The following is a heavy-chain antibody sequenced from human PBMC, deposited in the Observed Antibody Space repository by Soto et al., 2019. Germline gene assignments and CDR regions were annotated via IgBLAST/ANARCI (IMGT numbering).Heavy chain of an antibody. CDR1: GDSMNNFY. V-gene: IGHV4-59*01. Sequence: SETLSLTCTVSGDSMNNFYWSWIRQPPGKTLEWIGNIFYTGSTTYNPSLESRITMSVDTSKNQFSLRLSSVSAADTAVYFCAKYRRTAAEGYTLDYWGRGTLVTVSS. CDR3: AKYRRTAAEGYTLDY. J-gene: IGHJ4*02. CDR2: IFYTGST. D-gene: IGHD6-13*01.